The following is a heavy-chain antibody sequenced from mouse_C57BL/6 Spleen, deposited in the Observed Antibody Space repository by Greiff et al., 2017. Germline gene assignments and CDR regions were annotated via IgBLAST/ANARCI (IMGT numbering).Heavy chain of an antibody. J-gene: IGHJ3*01. D-gene: IGHD2-5*01. CDR1: GFNFNNTY. CDR2: IDPATGST. V-gene: IGHV14-3*01. CDR3: AYSNSCAY. Sequence: EVQLQQSVAELVRPGASVTLSCTASGFNFNNTYMHWVKQRPVQGLEWIGRIDPATGSTNYAPKFQGKAILTAATSSNQPCLQISSLTSEDTAIYDCAYSNSCAYWGQGTLVTVSA.